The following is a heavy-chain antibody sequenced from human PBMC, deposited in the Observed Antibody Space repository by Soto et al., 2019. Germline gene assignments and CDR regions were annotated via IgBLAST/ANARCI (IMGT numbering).Heavy chain of an antibody. CDR1: GGSISSGGYS. J-gene: IGHJ5*02. CDR2: FYHSGST. V-gene: IGHV4-30-2*01. CDR3: ARDQLEGNWFDP. D-gene: IGHD1-1*01. Sequence: QLQLQESGSGLVRPSQTLSLTCAVSGGSISSGGYSWNWIRQPPGKGLEWIGYFYHSGSTLYNPSLKSRVTISVDKSKNQFSLKLSSVTAADTAVYYCARDQLEGNWFDPWGQGTLVTVSS.